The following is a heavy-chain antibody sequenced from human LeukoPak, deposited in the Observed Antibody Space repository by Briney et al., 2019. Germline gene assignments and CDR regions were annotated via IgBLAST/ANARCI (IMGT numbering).Heavy chain of an antibody. V-gene: IGHV3-30*04. D-gene: IGHD6-6*01. CDR1: GFTFSTYA. CDR3: ARDDSSGGEFYGSSPGFDY. Sequence: GGSLRLSCAASGFTFSTYAMHWVRQAPGKGLEWVAVISYDGSSKYYADSVKGRFTISRDNSKNTLYLQMNSLRAEDTAVYYCARDDSSGGEFYGSSPGFDYWGQGTLVTVSS. J-gene: IGHJ4*02. CDR2: ISYDGSSK.